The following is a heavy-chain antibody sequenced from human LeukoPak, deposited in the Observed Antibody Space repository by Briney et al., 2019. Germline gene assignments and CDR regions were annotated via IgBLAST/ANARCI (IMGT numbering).Heavy chain of an antibody. CDR1: GGTFNTYV. Sequence: ASVKVSCKASGGASGGTFNTYVINWLRQAPGQGLEWVGGIVPIFGRANYAQKFQGRVTIIADEPTSTVYMELSGLRSEDTAVYYCAFRGPMIDQRNWFDPWGQGTQVPVSS. CDR3: AFRGPMIDQRNWFDP. CDR2: IVPIFGRA. D-gene: IGHD2-21*01. V-gene: IGHV1-69*13. J-gene: IGHJ5*02.